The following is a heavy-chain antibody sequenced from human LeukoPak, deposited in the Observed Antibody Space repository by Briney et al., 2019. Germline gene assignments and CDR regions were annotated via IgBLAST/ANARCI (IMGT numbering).Heavy chain of an antibody. D-gene: IGHD3-3*01. CDR3: ARRAYYDFWSGLYYFDY. CDR2: INHSGST. CDR1: GGSFSGYY. V-gene: IGHV4-34*01. J-gene: IGHJ4*02. Sequence: PSETLSLTCAVYGGSFSGYYWSWIRQPPGKGLEWIGEINHSGSTNYNPSLKSRVTISVDTSQNQFSLKLSSVTAADPAVYYCARRAYYDFWSGLYYFDYWGQGTLVTVSS.